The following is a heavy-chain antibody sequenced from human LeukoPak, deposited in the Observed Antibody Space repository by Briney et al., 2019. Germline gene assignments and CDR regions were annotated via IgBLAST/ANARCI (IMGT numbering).Heavy chain of an antibody. D-gene: IGHD2-21*02. V-gene: IGHV1-69*13. CDR1: GGTFSSYA. J-gene: IGHJ6*02. Sequence: SVKVSCKASGGTFSSYAISWVRQAPGQGLEWMGGIIPIFGTANYAQKFQGRVTITADESTSTAYMELSSLRSEDTAVYYCARDQLTSSDSRYYYGMDVWGQGTTVTVSS. CDR2: IIPIFGTA. CDR3: ARDQLTSSDSRYYYGMDV.